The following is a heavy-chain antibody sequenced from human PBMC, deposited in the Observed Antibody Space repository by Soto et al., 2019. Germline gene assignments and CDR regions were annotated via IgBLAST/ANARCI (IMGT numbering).Heavy chain of an antibody. Sequence: QVQLVQSGAEVKKPGASVKVSCKASGYTFTGYYIHWVRQAPGQGLEWMGWINPNSGDTNYVQKFQGWVTTTRDTSITTAYMELSRLRSDDTAVYYCARQYYYESSGYYDYWGQGTLVTVSS. V-gene: IGHV1-2*04. CDR1: GYTFTGYY. CDR3: ARQYYYESSGYYDY. CDR2: INPNSGDT. J-gene: IGHJ4*02. D-gene: IGHD3-22*01.